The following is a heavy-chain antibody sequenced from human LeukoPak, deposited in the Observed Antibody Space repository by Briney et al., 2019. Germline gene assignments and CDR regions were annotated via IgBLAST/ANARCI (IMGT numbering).Heavy chain of an antibody. J-gene: IGHJ6*03. V-gene: IGHV3-48*01. CDR3: ARGVGLAYYYYYMDV. Sequence: GGSLRLSCAASGFTFSSYAMHWVRQAPGKGLEWVSYISSSGSTIYYADSVKGRFTISRDNAKNSLYLQMNSLRAEDTAVYYCARGVGLAYYYYYMDVWGKGTTVIISS. CDR1: GFTFSSYA. D-gene: IGHD6-19*01. CDR2: ISSSGSTI.